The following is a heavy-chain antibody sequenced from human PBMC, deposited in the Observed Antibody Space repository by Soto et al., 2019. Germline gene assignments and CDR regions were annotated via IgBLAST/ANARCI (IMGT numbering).Heavy chain of an antibody. V-gene: IGHV4-38-2*01. Sequence: SETLSLTCAVSGYSISSGYYWGWIRQPPGKGLEWIGSIYHSGSTYYNPSLKSRVTISVDTSKNQFSLKLSSVTAADTAVYYCARVLSGTYYYYYGMDVWGQGTTVT. J-gene: IGHJ6*02. CDR3: ARVLSGTYYYYYGMDV. D-gene: IGHD2-8*01. CDR2: IYHSGST. CDR1: GYSISSGYY.